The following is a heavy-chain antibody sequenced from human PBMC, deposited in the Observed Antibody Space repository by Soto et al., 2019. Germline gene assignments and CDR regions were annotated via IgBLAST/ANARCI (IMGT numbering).Heavy chain of an antibody. CDR1: GFIFSSYA. CDR2: IRGSGGST. CDR3: AKARISTSCCNLFNP. D-gene: IGHD2-2*01. Sequence: ELQLLESGGGVVQPGGSLRLSCVASGFIFSSYAMSWVRQAPGKGLEWVSAIRGSGGSTYYADSVKGRFTISRDNSKNTLNRQRNSRKAEDTVLYSCAKARISTSCCNLFNPGGQGKLVT. J-gene: IGHJ5*02. V-gene: IGHV3-23*01.